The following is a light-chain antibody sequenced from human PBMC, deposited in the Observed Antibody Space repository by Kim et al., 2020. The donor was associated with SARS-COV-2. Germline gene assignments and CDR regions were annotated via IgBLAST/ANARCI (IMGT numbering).Light chain of an antibody. V-gene: IGKV3-20*01. CDR2: CAS. CDR3: QQYGSAPRT. J-gene: IGKJ2*01. CDR1: QIVGSTY. Sequence: LSARQRAARDGRASQIVGSTYCAWYQQKPGQAPRRLIYCASNRSTGIPDRFIGSGSGTDFTLTISRLEPVDFVVYYCQQYGSAPRTFGQGTKLEI.